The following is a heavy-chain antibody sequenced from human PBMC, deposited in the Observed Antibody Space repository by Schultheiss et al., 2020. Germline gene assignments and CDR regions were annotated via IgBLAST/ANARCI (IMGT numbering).Heavy chain of an antibody. CDR1: GYTLTELS. CDR2: FDPEDGET. J-gene: IGHJ5*02. D-gene: IGHD6-6*01. Sequence: ASVKVSGKVSGYTLTELSMHWVRQAPGKGLEWMGGFDPEDGETIYAQKFQGRVTMTEDTSTDTDYMELSSLRSEDTAVYYCARDGLAARRTPRDFDPWGQGTLVTVSS. CDR3: ARDGLAARRTPRDFDP. V-gene: IGHV1-24*01.